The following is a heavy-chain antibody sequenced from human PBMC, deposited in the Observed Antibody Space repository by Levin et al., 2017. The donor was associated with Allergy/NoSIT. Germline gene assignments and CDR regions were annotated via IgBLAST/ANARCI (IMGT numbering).Heavy chain of an antibody. V-gene: IGHV4-59*01. CDR2: IYYSGST. D-gene: IGHD6-19*01. Sequence: PSETLSLTCSVSSGSISTYYWTWIRQPPGKGLEWIGYIYYSGSTDYNPSLKSRVTISVDTSKNQFSLKLSSVTAADTDVYYCARANSGWYHHDYWGQGTLVTVSS. J-gene: IGHJ4*02. CDR1: SGSISTYY. CDR3: ARANSGWYHHDY.